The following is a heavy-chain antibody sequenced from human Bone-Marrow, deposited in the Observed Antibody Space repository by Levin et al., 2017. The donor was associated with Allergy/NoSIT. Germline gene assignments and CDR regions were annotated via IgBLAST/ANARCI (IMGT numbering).Heavy chain of an antibody. Sequence: SGPTLVKPTETLTLTCTVSGFSLSNARMGVSWIRQPPGKALEWLAHIFSNDEKSYSTSLKSRLTISKDTSKSQVVLTMTNMDPVDTATYYCARIRSSSTPPVRNTSYYYYGMDVWGQGTTVTVSS. CDR3: ARIRSSSTPPVRNTSYYYYGMDV. D-gene: IGHD2-2*01. CDR1: GFSLSNARMG. CDR2: IFSNDEK. J-gene: IGHJ6*02. V-gene: IGHV2-26*01.